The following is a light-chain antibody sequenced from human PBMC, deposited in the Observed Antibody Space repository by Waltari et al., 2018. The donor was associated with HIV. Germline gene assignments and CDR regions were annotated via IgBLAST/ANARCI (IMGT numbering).Light chain of an antibody. CDR1: ARDVGGYHY. Sequence: QSALTQPRSVSGSPGQSVTISCTGSARDVGGYHYVSWYQQHPGKAPKLLIYDVNTRPSGVPDRFSGSKSGNTASLTISGLQTEDEADYYCCSYAGSSYVFGTETKVTVL. V-gene: IGLV2-11*01. CDR2: DVN. CDR3: CSYAGSSYV. J-gene: IGLJ1*01.